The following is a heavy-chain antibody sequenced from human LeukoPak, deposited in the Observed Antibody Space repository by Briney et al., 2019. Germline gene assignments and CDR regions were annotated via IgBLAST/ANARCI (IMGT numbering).Heavy chain of an antibody. CDR3: ARVRVGFGDLFDS. J-gene: IGHJ4*02. D-gene: IGHD4-17*01. CDR2: IRPDGNEI. V-gene: IGHV3-7*04. CDR1: GFTFSIYW. Sequence: PGGSLRLSCAASGFTFSIYWLSWVRQAPGRRLEWLANIRPDGNEIYSLDSVRGRFTISRDNAKNSLYLQMNGLRAEDTAVYFCARVRVGFGDLFDSWGQGTLVTVSS.